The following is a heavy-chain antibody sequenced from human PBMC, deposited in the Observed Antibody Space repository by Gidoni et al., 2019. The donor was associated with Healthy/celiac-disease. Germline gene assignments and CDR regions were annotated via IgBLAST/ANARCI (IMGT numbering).Heavy chain of an antibody. CDR1: GCTFSSYS. V-gene: IGHV3-21*01. J-gene: IGHJ3*02. CDR2: ISSSRSYI. Sequence: EVQLVESGGGLVKPGGSRRLSCAASGCTFSSYSSNWVRQAPGKGLEWVSSISSSRSYIYYADSVKGRFTISRDNATNSLYLQMSSLRAEDTAVYYCARYCSGGSCQWVDDAFDIWGQGTMVTVSS. CDR3: ARYCSGGSCQWVDDAFDI. D-gene: IGHD2-15*01.